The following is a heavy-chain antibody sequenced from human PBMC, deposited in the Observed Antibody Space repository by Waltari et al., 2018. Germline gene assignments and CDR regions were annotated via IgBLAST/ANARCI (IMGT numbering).Heavy chain of an antibody. CDR1: GGSISSGSYY. D-gene: IGHD2-2*01. V-gene: IGHV4-61*02. CDR3: ARYRCTGTTCYDDY. CDR2: IYTSGNT. J-gene: IGHJ4*02. Sequence: QVRLQESGPGLVKPSQTLSLTCTVSGGSISSGSYYWNWIRQPAGKGLEWIGRIYTSGNTNYNPPLKSRVTISADTSKNQFSLKLSSVTAADTAVYYCARYRCTGTTCYDDYWGQGTLVTVSS.